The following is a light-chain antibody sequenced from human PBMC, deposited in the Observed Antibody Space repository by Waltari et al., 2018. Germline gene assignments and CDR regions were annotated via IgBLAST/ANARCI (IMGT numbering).Light chain of an antibody. CDR3: SSYAGSSKGV. V-gene: IGLV2-23*02. Sequence: QSALTQPASVSGSPGQSITLSCTGNSSDVGNYKRVPWYQQHPGKAPKLMIYAVSKRPSGVSDRFSGSKSGDMASLTISGLQPEDEAEYFCSSYAGSSKGVFGGGTKVTVL. J-gene: IGLJ2*01. CDR2: AVS. CDR1: SSDVGNYKR.